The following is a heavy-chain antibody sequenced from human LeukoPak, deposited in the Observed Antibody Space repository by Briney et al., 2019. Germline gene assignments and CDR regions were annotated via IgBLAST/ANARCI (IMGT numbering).Heavy chain of an antibody. D-gene: IGHD6-19*01. CDR1: GLSVSSNF. J-gene: IGHJ4*02. Sequence: GGSLRLSCAATGLSVSSNFMSWVRQAPGKGLEWVSVIYGGGSTYYADSVKGRFTISRDTPKNTLYLQMNSLRVGDTAVYYCASWPVGWYGEDSWGQGTLVTVSS. CDR2: IYGGGST. CDR3: ASWPVGWYGEDS. V-gene: IGHV3-53*01.